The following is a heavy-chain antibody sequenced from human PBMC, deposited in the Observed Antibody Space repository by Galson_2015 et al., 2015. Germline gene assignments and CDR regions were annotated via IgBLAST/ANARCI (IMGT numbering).Heavy chain of an antibody. V-gene: IGHV3-23*01. CDR3: AKDRVTQHQPYNWFDP. D-gene: IGHD3-10*01. CDR1: GFTFSSYA. Sequence: SLRLSCAASGFTFSSYAMSWVRQAPGKGLEWVSAISGSGGSTYYADSMKGRFTISRDNSKNTLYLQMNSLRAEDTAVYYCAKDRVTQHQPYNWFDPWGQGTLVTVSS. J-gene: IGHJ5*02. CDR2: ISGSGGST.